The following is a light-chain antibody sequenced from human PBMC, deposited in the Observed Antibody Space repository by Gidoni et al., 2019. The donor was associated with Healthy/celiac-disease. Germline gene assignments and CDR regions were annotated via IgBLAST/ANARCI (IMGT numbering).Light chain of an antibody. V-gene: IGKV3-11*01. CDR1: QSVSSY. Sequence: EIVLTQSPATLSLSPGERATLSCRASQSVSSYLAWYQQKPGQAPRLLIYDASRFSGSGSGTDFTLTISSLEPEEFAVYYCQQRSNWPWTFGQGTKVEIK. CDR2: DAS. J-gene: IGKJ1*01. CDR3: QQRSNWPWT.